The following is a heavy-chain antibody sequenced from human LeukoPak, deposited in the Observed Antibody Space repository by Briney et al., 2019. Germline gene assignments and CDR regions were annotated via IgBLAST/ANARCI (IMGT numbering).Heavy chain of an antibody. V-gene: IGHV3-7*01. D-gene: IGHD3-10*02. CDR3: TRDSQDSYVYYMVV. CDR2: INQDGSVK. Sequence: GRSLRLSCAVSGFTFSRYWMSWVRQAPGQGLEWVANINQDGSVKYYVDSVKGRFTISRDSAKNSLYLQMNSLRAEDTAVYYCTRDSQDSYVYYMVVWGKGTTVTVSS. CDR1: GFTFSRYW. J-gene: IGHJ6*03.